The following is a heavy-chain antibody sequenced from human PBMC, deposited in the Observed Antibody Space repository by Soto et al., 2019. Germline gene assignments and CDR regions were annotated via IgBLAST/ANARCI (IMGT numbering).Heavy chain of an antibody. Sequence: SVKVSCKASGGTFSSYTISWVRQAPGQGLEWMGRIIPILGIANYAQKFQGRVTITADKSTSTAYMELSSLRSEDTAVYYCAILLDTSEVVVVAATPNDAFDIWGQGTMVTVSS. CDR2: IIPILGIA. CDR1: GGTFSSYT. CDR3: AILLDTSEVVVVAATPNDAFDI. D-gene: IGHD2-15*01. J-gene: IGHJ3*02. V-gene: IGHV1-69*02.